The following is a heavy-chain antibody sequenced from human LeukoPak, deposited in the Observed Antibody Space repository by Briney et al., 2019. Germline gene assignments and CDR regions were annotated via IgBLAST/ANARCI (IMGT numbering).Heavy chain of an antibody. J-gene: IGHJ4*02. V-gene: IGHV1-46*01. CDR2: INPSGGST. D-gene: IGHD3-22*01. Sequence: GASVKVSRKASRYTFTSYYMHWVRQAPGQGLEWMAIINPSGGSTSYAQKFQGRVTMTRDTSTSTVYMELSSLRSEDTAVYYCARDSRPSYDSSGYYYPGDCWGQGTLVTVSS. CDR3: ARDSRPSYDSSGYYYPGDC. CDR1: RYTFTSYY.